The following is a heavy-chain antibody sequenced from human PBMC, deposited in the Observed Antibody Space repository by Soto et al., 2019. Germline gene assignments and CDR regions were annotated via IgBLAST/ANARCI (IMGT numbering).Heavy chain of an antibody. CDR1: GYTFTAYY. Sequence: ASVKVPCKASGYTFTAYYIHWVRQAPGQGLEWMGWINPNSGGTHYAQKFQGRVTMTGDTSLSTAYMELTSLRSDDTAVYYCARTNIRGNYFYSLDVWGQGTTVTVSS. J-gene: IGHJ6*02. CDR3: ARTNIRGNYFYSLDV. D-gene: IGHD3-16*01. V-gene: IGHV1-2*02. CDR2: INPNSGGT.